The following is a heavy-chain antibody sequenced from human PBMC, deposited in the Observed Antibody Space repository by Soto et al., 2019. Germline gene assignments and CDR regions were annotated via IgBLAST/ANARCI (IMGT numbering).Heavy chain of an antibody. Sequence: GGSLRLSCAASGFIFSNYAMSCVRQAPGKGLEWVSAIGGNGADTYYADSVKGRFTISRDNSKNTLYLQMNSLRAEDTAVYFCAIPSGLTVTGPDYWGQGTLVTVSS. V-gene: IGHV3-23*01. CDR1: GFIFSNYA. D-gene: IGHD6-19*01. CDR3: AIPSGLTVTGPDY. CDR2: IGGNGADT. J-gene: IGHJ4*02.